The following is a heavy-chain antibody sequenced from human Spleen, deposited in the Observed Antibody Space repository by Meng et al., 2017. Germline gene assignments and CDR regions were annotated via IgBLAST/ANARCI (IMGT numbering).Heavy chain of an antibody. CDR3: ARDNYYDSGGYPYYFDS. J-gene: IGHJ4*02. CDR2: IYHSGST. D-gene: IGHD3-22*01. CDR1: GYSIGSGYY. Sequence: SETLSLTCTVSGYSIGSGYYWGWIRQPPGKGLEWIGTIYHSGSTYYNPSLKSRVTISVDTSKNQFSLKLSSVTAADTAVYYCARDNYYDSGGYPYYFDSWGQGTLVTVSS. V-gene: IGHV4-38-2*02.